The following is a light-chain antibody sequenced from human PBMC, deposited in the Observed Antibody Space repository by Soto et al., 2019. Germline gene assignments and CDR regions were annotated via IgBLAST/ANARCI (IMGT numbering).Light chain of an antibody. V-gene: IGKV1-13*02. CDR2: DAS. CDR1: QDIRSN. CDR3: QQYSSFSRT. Sequence: AIQMTQSPSSLSASVGDRVTITCRASQDIRSNLDWYQQKPGKAPELLIYDASTLESGVPSRFSGSGSGTEFSLTISSLQPDDFATFYCQQYSSFSRTFGQGTKVDIK. J-gene: IGKJ1*01.